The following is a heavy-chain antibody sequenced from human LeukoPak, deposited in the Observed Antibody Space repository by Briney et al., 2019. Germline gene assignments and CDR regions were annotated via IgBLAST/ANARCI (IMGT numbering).Heavy chain of an antibody. CDR1: GFTFSSYS. Sequence: GGSLRLSCAASGFTFSSYSMNWVRQAPGKGLEWVSYISGRSSYIYYADSLKGRFTISRDNAKNSLYLQMNSLRAEDTAVYYCARDGGAGSYYFDYWGQGTLVTVSS. D-gene: IGHD6-19*01. CDR2: ISGRSSYI. V-gene: IGHV3-21*01. CDR3: ARDGGAGSYYFDY. J-gene: IGHJ4*02.